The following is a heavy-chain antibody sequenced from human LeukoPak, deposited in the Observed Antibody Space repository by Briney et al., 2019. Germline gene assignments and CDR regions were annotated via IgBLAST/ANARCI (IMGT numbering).Heavy chain of an antibody. CDR2: ISSSSSYT. Sequence: VGSLRPSCAASGFTFSDYYMSWIRQAPGKGLEWVSYISSSSSYTNYADSVKGRFTISRDNAKNSLYLQMNSLRAEDTALYYCAKEGGTRGTFDVWGQGTMVTVSS. J-gene: IGHJ3*01. CDR1: GFTFSDYY. D-gene: IGHD3/OR15-3a*01. V-gene: IGHV3-11*05. CDR3: AKEGGTRGTFDV.